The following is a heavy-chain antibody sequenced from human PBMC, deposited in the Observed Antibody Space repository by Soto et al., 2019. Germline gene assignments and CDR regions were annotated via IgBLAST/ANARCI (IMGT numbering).Heavy chain of an antibody. D-gene: IGHD6-13*01. CDR1: GYTFINYY. J-gene: IGHJ4*02. Sequence: QVQLVQSGAEVKKPGASVKLSCTASGYTFINYYIHWVRQAPGQGIEWMGIFNTTSVRTNYAPKFPGRVTSTMDTSTRTVSMEPTSLTFDDTAVYYCARDLAAGDYWGQGTLVTVSS. CDR3: ARDLAAGDY. V-gene: IGHV1-46*01. CDR2: FNTTSVRT.